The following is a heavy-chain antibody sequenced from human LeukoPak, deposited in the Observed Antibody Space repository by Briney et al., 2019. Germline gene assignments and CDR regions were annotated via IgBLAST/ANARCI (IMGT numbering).Heavy chain of an antibody. CDR3: SLARSEYHYGVDV. CDR2: TYYRSKWYY. CDR1: GDSVSSISVA. V-gene: IGHV6-1*01. J-gene: IGHJ6*02. Sequence: SQTLSLTCAISGDSVSSISVAWNWIRQSPSRGLEWLGRTYYRSKWYYEYAISVKSRINISPDTSKNQFSLQLTSVTPEDTAVYYCSLARSEYHYGVDVWGQGTTVTVSS.